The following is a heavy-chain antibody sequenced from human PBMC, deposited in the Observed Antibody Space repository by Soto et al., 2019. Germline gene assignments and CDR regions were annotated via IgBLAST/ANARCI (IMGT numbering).Heavy chain of an antibody. Sequence: SETLSLTCTVCGGSISSYYWSWIRQPAGKGLEWIGRIYTSGSTNYSPSLKSRVTMSVDTSKNQFSLKLSSVTAADTAVYYCARDRYYGSGSYPRGRYYYYGMDVWGQGTTVTVS. CDR2: IYTSGST. CDR3: ARDRYYGSGSYPRGRYYYYGMDV. J-gene: IGHJ6*02. D-gene: IGHD3-10*01. V-gene: IGHV4-4*07. CDR1: GGSISSYY.